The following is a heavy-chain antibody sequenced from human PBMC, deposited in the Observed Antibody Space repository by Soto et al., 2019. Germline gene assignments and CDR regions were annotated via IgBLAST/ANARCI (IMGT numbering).Heavy chain of an antibody. CDR2: IWNDGNKK. CDR1: GFTLSTHG. D-gene: IGHD1-26*01. CDR3: ARDTWIVSPITSLDH. V-gene: IGHV3-33*01. J-gene: IGHJ1*01. Sequence: XGSLRLSCAAFGFTLSTHGMHWVRQAPGKGLEWVALIWNDGNKKDYADSVKGQFTISRDNSKNIVYLRMDSLRVEDTAVYFCARDTWIVSPITSLDHWGQGDLVTVSS.